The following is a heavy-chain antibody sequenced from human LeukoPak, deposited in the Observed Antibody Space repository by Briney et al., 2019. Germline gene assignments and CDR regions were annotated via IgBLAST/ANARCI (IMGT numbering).Heavy chain of an antibody. CDR3: ARVGYCGDDCYPFDY. J-gene: IGHJ4*02. Sequence: KSSETLSLTCTVSGGSISSSSYYWGWIRQPPGKGLEWIGSIYYSGSTYYNPSLKSRVTISVDTSKNQFSLKLSSVTAADTAVYYCARVGYCGDDCYPFDYWGQGTLTTISS. CDR2: IYYSGST. D-gene: IGHD2-21*02. CDR1: GGSISSSSYY. V-gene: IGHV4-39*01.